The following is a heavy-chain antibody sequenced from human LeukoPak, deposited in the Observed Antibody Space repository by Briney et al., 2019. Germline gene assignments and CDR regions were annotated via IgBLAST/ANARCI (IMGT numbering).Heavy chain of an antibody. CDR3: ARDIGSIYWFDP. CDR1: GYTFTGYY. CDR2: INPNSGNT. J-gene: IGHJ5*02. V-gene: IGHV1-8*02. D-gene: IGHD5-12*01. Sequence: ASVKVSCKASGYTFTGYYMHWVRQAPGQGLEWMGWINPNSGNTGYAQKFQGRVTMTRNTSISTAYMELSSLRSEDTAVYYCARDIGSIYWFDPWGQGTLVTVSS.